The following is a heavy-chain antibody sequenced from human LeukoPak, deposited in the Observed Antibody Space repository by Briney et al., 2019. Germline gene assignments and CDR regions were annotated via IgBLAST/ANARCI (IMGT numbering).Heavy chain of an antibody. CDR3: ARNRVIAAAGYYYYYGMDV. V-gene: IGHV1-18*01. CDR1: GYTFTSYG. CDR2: ISAYNGNT. D-gene: IGHD6-13*01. J-gene: IGHJ6*02. Sequence: ASVKVSCKASGYTFTSYGISWVRQAPGQGLEWMGWISAYNGNTNYAQKFQGRVTITRDTSASTAYMELSSLRSEDTAVYYCARNRVIAAAGYYYYYGMDVWGQGTTVTVSS.